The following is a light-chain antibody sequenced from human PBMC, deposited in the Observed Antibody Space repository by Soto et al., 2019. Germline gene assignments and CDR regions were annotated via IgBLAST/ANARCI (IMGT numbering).Light chain of an antibody. CDR3: QPYNHWPLT. Sequence: EVVMRQSPATLSVSPGAGATLSCRASQGFGDTLAWYQHKPGQTPRLIIYDTTTSATGVPTRFSGSTSGAEFTLTIISLQSEDFAVYNCQPYNHWPLTFSGGTKVAIK. V-gene: IGKV3-15*01. CDR1: QGFGDT. CDR2: DTT. J-gene: IGKJ4*01.